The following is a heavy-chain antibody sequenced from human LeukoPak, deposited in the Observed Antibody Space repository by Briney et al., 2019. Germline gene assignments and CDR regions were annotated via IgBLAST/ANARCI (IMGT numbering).Heavy chain of an antibody. CDR2: IYHSGST. V-gene: IGHV4-30-2*01. Sequence: SETLSPTCTVSGGSISSGGYYWSWIRQPPGKGLEWIGYIYHSGSTYYNPSLKSRVTISVDRSKNQFSLKLSSVTAADTAVYYCARVATVTSPFDYWGQGTLVTVSS. CDR1: GGSISSGGYY. D-gene: IGHD4-11*01. J-gene: IGHJ4*02. CDR3: ARVATVTSPFDY.